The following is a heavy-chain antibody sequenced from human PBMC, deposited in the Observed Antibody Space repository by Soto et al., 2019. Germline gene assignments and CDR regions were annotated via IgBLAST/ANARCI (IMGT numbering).Heavy chain of an antibody. CDR1: GGSISSYY. J-gene: IGHJ5*02. V-gene: IGHV4-59*01. CDR3: ARGVERVVTAALNWFDP. CDR2: IYYSVST. Sequence: PSETLSLTCTVSGGSISSYYWSWIRQPPGKGLEWIGYIYYSVSTNYNPSLKSRVTISVDTSKNQFSLKLSSVTAADTAVYYCARGVERVVTAALNWFDPSGQGTLVTVSS. D-gene: IGHD2-2*01.